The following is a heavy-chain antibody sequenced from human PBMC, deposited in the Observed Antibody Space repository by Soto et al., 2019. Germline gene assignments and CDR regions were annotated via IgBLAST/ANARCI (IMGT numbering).Heavy chain of an antibody. D-gene: IGHD2-15*01. Sequence: PSETLSLTCTVSGGSISSGGYYWSWIRQHPGKGLEWIGYIYYSGSTYYNPSRKSRVTISVDTSKNQFSLKLSSVTAADTAVYYCARATATPESYYYYGMDVWGQGTTVTVSS. V-gene: IGHV4-31*03. CDR2: IYYSGST. CDR1: GGSISSGGYY. J-gene: IGHJ6*02. CDR3: ARATATPESYYYYGMDV.